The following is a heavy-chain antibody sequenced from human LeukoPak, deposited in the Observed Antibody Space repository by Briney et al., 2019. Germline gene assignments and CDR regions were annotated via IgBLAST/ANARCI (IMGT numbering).Heavy chain of an antibody. CDR1: GGSISSASYF. Sequence: PSETLSLPCTVSGGSISSASYFWGWIRQPPGNGVGWIGTLYYSGSTYYSASLKSRVTMSGDTSRNQFSLRLCSVNAADTAVYYCAKAGVRYSDSSALYAFHFWAAGTIVSVSS. V-gene: IGHV4-39*01. CDR3: AKAGVRYSDSSALYAFHF. CDR2: LYYSGST. D-gene: IGHD3-22*01. J-gene: IGHJ3*01.